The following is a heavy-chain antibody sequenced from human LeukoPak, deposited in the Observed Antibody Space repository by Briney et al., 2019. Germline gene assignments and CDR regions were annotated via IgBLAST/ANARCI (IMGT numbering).Heavy chain of an antibody. CDR3: ARSLHSYDPSAGFDP. Sequence: KPSETLSLTCTVSGGSISSYYWSWIRQPPGKGLELIGYIYASGSTNYNPSLKSRVSISLDSSKNQFSLKLSSVTAADAAVYYCARSLHSYDPSAGFDPWGQGTLVTVSS. V-gene: IGHV4-4*09. CDR1: GGSISSYY. J-gene: IGHJ5*02. CDR2: IYASGST. D-gene: IGHD3-22*01.